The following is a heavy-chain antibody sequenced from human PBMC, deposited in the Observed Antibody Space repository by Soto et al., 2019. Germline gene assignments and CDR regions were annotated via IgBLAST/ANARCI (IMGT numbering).Heavy chain of an antibody. CDR2: IYYNGGT. V-gene: IGHV4-61*01. Sequence: QVQLQESGPGLVKPSEALSLTCTVSSGSVSSGSYYWHWIRLPPGKALEWIGYIYYNGGTNYNPSIKSRVSMSIDTSKNPFSLKLSSVPAADTAVYYCARGGRSSSNFDYWGQGTLVSVSS. J-gene: IGHJ4*02. CDR3: ARGGRSSSNFDY. D-gene: IGHD6-13*01. CDR1: SGSVSSGSYY.